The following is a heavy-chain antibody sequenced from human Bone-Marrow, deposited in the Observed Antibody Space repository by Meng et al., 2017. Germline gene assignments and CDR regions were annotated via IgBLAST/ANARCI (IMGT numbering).Heavy chain of an antibody. V-gene: IGHV4-31*01. CDR3: ARGRASCSSGGCSLGWFDP. CDR1: GGSINSAGNY. CDR2: IYYTENT. Sequence: GRLQEPGPGLVKPAHSRSLTCSVSGGSINSAGNYWSWIRQHPGKGLEWIGYIYYTENTYYNPSLKSPMTISLDKSKNQFSLKLNSVTVADTAVYYCARGRASCSSGGCSLGWFDPWGQGTLVTVSS. D-gene: IGHD2-15*01. J-gene: IGHJ5*02.